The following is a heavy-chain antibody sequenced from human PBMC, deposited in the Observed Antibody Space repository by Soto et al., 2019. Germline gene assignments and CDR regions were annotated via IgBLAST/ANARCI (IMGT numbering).Heavy chain of an antibody. CDR1: GFACSSYG. V-gene: IGHV3-30*18. J-gene: IGHJ4*02. CDR2: ISYDGSKE. D-gene: IGHD6-13*01. CDR3: AKVLGGPPS. Sequence: QVQLVESWGGVVQPGRSLRLSCVASGFACSSYGMHWVRQAPGKGLEWLIVISYDGSKEYPADYVKGRFIISRDNSKNTVSLQMNSLRVEDTGVYDCAKVLGGPPSWGQGTLVIVSS.